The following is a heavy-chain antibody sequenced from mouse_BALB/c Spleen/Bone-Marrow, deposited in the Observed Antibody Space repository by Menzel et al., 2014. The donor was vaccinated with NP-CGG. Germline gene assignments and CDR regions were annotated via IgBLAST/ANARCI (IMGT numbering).Heavy chain of an antibody. J-gene: IGHJ4*01. D-gene: IGHD2-3*01. CDR3: ARGDGYYVYAMDY. Sequence: VQLQQSGPELVKPGASVKISCKPSGYTFTEYTMHWVKQSHGKSLEWIGSINPNNGGTNYNQKFKGKATLTVDKSSSTAYMEFRSLTSEDSAVYYCARGDGYYVYAMDYWGQGTSVTVSS. CDR2: INPNNGGT. V-gene: IGHV1-18*01. CDR1: GYTFTEYT.